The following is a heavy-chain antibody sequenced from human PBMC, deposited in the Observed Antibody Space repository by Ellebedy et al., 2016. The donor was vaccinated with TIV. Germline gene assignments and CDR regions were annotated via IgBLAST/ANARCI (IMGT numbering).Heavy chain of an antibody. CDR3: ARGLRDYGDYQYYFDY. CDR1: GYSFPNYG. V-gene: IGHV1-18*01. CDR2: ISAYNGNT. D-gene: IGHD4-17*01. J-gene: IGHJ4*02. Sequence: AASVKVSCKASGYSFPNYGLIWVRQAPGQGLEWMAWISAYNGNTNYAQKFQGRVTLTTDKSTSTAYMELRSLRYDDTAVYFCARGLRDYGDYQYYFDYWGQGTLVTVSS.